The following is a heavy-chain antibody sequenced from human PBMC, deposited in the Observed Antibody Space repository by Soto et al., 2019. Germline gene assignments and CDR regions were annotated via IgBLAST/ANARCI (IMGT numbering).Heavy chain of an antibody. V-gene: IGHV4-4*07. D-gene: IGHD1-26*01. CDR2: IYSSGSA. Sequence: LETLSLAYSVSGGSIYTYSWTWLRQPAGKGLEWIGHIYSSGSANYNPSPKSRVSMSVDTSKNQFSLKLTSVTAADTAVYYCATIVLANDYWGEGALVTVSS. CDR3: ATIVLANDY. J-gene: IGHJ4*02. CDR1: GGSIYTYS.